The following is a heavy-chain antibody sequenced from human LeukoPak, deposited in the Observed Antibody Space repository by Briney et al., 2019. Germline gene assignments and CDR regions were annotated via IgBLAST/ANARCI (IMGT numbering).Heavy chain of an antibody. CDR3: AGDATGGGYYNH. V-gene: IGHV3-66*01. D-gene: IGHD3-3*01. J-gene: IGHJ5*02. Sequence: GRSQRLSCTASGFTVSSYYMNWVRQAPGKGLEWVALLYSGGKTSYADSVKGRFAISRDSFKNTLYLQMNSLRGEDTAVYYCAGDATGGGYYNHWGQGTTVTVSS. CDR2: LYSGGKT. CDR1: GFTVSSYY.